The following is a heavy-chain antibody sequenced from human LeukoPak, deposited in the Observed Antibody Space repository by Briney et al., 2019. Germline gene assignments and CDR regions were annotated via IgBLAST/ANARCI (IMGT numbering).Heavy chain of an antibody. D-gene: IGHD3-22*01. V-gene: IGHV3-49*04. CDR1: GFTFGDYA. Sequence: GRSLRLSCTASGFTFGDYAMSWVRQAPGKGLEWVGFIRSKAYGGTTEYAASVKGRFTISRDDSKSIAYPQMNSLKTEDTAVYYCTRGGDYYDSSGLRIWGQGTMVTVSS. CDR2: IRSKAYGGTT. CDR3: TRGGDYYDSSGLRI. J-gene: IGHJ3*02.